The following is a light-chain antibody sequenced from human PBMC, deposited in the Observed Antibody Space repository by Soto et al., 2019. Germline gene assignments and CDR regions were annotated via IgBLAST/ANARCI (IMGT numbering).Light chain of an antibody. CDR2: RNN. Sequence: QLVLTQPPSASGTPGQRVTISCSGSSSNIGSNYVYWYQQLPGTAPKLLIYRNNQRPSGVPDRFSGSKSGTSASLAISGLRSEDEADYYCAAWDDSEVGVFGGGTKLTVL. CDR3: AAWDDSEVGV. CDR1: SSNIGSNY. J-gene: IGLJ3*02. V-gene: IGLV1-47*01.